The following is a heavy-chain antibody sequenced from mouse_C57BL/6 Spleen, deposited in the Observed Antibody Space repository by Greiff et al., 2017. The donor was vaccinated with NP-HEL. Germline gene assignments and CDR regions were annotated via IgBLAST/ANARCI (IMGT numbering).Heavy chain of an antibody. CDR1: GFNIKDYY. V-gene: IGHV14-1*01. Sequence: EVQLQQSGAELVRPGASVKLSCTASGFNIKDYYMHWVKQRHEQGLEWIGRIDPEDGDTEYAPKFQGKATMTADTSSNTAYLQLSSLTSEDTVVYYCTPGYDYDPWFAYWGQGTLVTVSA. CDR2: IDPEDGDT. CDR3: TPGYDYDPWFAY. J-gene: IGHJ3*01. D-gene: IGHD2-4*01.